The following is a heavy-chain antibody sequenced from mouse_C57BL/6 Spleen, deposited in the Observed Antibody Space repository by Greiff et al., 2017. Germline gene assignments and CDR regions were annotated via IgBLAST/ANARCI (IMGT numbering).Heavy chain of an antibody. CDR2: IYPRSGNT. CDR3: ARYYYGSSFDYYAMDY. J-gene: IGHJ4*01. Sequence: VQLVESGAELARPGASVKLSCKASGYTFTSYGISWVKQRTGQGLEWIGEIYPRSGNTNYNEKFKGKATLTADKSSSTAYMELRSLTSEDSAVYFCARYYYGSSFDYYAMDYWGQGTSVTVSS. CDR1: GYTFTSYG. D-gene: IGHD1-1*01. V-gene: IGHV1-81*01.